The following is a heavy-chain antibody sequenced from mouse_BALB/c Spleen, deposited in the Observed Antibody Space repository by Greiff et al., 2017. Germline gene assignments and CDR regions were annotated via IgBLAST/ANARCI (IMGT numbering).Heavy chain of an antibody. CDR3: ARGGEMITTWFAY. Sequence: VQLKESGPELVKPGASVKISCKASGYSFTGYYMHWVKQSHVKSLEWIGRINPYNGATSYNQNFKDKASLTVDKSSSTAYMELHSLTSEDSAVYYCARGGEMITTWFAYWGQGTLVTVSA. CDR2: INPYNGAT. CDR1: GYSFTGYY. J-gene: IGHJ3*01. D-gene: IGHD2-4*01. V-gene: IGHV1-31*01.